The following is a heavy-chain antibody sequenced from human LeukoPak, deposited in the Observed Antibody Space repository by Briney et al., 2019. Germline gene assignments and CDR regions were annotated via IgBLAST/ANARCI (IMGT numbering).Heavy chain of an antibody. CDR2: ISYDGSNK. J-gene: IGHJ6*02. D-gene: IGHD3-22*01. CDR1: GFTFSSYG. Sequence: GGSLRLSCAASGFTFSSYGMHWVRQAPGKGLEWVAVISYDGSNKFYADSVKGRFAISRDNSKNTLYLQMNSLRGYDSAVYYCARPLSNGYFHDSGGYYPYAMDAWGQGTTVTVSS. CDR3: ARPLSNGYFHDSGGYYPYAMDA. V-gene: IGHV3-30*19.